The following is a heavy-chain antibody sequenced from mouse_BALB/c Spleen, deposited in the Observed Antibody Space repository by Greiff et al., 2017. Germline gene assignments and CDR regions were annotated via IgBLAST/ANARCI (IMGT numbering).Heavy chain of an antibody. CDR2: ISSGGSYT. Sequence: EVMLVESGGDLVKPGGSLKLSCAASGFTFSSYGMSWVRQTPDKRLEWVATISSGGSYTYYPDSVKGRFTISRDNAKNTLYLQMSSLKSEDTAMYYCARHIYRYDGGQAWFAYWGQGTLVTVSA. CDR1: GFTFSSYG. D-gene: IGHD2-14*01. V-gene: IGHV5-6*01. J-gene: IGHJ3*01. CDR3: ARHIYRYDGGQAWFAY.